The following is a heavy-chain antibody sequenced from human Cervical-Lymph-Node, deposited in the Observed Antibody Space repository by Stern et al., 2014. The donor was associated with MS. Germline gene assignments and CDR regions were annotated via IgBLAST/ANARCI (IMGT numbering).Heavy chain of an antibody. V-gene: IGHV4-39*01. CDR3: ARTGDDFGDYSLSY. CDR2: IYSSGST. J-gene: IGHJ4*02. D-gene: IGHD4-17*01. Sequence: QVQLQESGPGLVKPSETLSLTCTVSGGSINTNNYYWGWIRQPPGKGLEWIGNIYSSGSTFYSPSLKSRVTMSVDTSKNQFSLNLSSRTAADTAVYYCARTGDDFGDYSLSYWGQGTLVTVSS. CDR1: GGSINTNNYY.